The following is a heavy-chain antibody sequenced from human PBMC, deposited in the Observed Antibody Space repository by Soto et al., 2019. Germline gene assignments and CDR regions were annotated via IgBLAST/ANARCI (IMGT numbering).Heavy chain of an antibody. V-gene: IGHV3-23*01. CDR2: ISGSGGST. Sequence: PGGSLRLSCAASGFTFSSYAMSWVRQAPGKGLEWVSAISGSGGSTYYADSVKGRFTISRDNSKNTLYLQMNSLRAEDTAVYYCAKGVGYCSSTSCYGPLDYWGQGTLVTVS. J-gene: IGHJ4*02. CDR3: AKGVGYCSSTSCYGPLDY. CDR1: GFTFSSYA. D-gene: IGHD2-2*01.